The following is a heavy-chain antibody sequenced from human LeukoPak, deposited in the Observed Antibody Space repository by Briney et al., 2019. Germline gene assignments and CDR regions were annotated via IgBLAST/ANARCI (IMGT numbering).Heavy chain of an antibody. CDR2: INHSGST. Sequence: SETLSLTCAVYGGSFSGYYWSWIRQPPGKGLEWIGEINHSGSTNYNLSLKSRVTISVDTSKNQFSLKLSSVTAADTAVYYCAAHNYYYYGMDVWGQGTTVTVSS. V-gene: IGHV4-34*01. CDR3: AAHNYYYYGMDV. CDR1: GGSFSGYY. J-gene: IGHJ6*02.